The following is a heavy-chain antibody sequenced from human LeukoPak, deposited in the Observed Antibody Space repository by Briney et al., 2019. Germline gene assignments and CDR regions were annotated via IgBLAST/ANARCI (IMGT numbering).Heavy chain of an antibody. J-gene: IGHJ4*02. CDR2: FDPEDGET. CDR1: GYTLTELS. D-gene: IGHD6-19*01. V-gene: IGHV1-24*01. Sequence: GASVKVSCKVSGYTLTELSMHWVRQAPGKGLEWMGGFDPEDGETIYAQKFQGRVTMTEDTSTDTAYMELSSLRSEDTAVYYCATVSSSGWYRVEGFDYWGQGTLVTASS. CDR3: ATVSSSGWYRVEGFDY.